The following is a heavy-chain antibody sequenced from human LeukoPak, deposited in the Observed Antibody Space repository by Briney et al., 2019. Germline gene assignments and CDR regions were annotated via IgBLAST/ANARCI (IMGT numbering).Heavy chain of an antibody. J-gene: IGHJ6*02. CDR3: ARGHYGMDV. CDR1: GFKFKTYW. Sequence: PGGSLRLSCAASGFKFKTYWMTWVRQAPGKGLEWVASIKPDGSEKYHVDSVEGRFTISRDTGKSSLYLQMNNLRGEDTAFYYCARGHYGMDVWGQGTMVIVSS. V-gene: IGHV3-7*01. CDR2: IKPDGSEK.